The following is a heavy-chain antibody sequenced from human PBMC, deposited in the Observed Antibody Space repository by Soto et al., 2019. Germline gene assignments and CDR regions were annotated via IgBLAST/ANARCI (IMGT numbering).Heavy chain of an antibody. CDR1: GGTLSSYT. J-gene: IGHJ4*02. D-gene: IGHD2-21*02. Sequence: QVQLVQSGAEVKKPGSSVKVSCKASGGTLSSYTISWVRQAPGQGLEWMGKIIPILGIANYAQKFQGRVTITADKSTSTAYMELSSLRSEDTAVYYCPRVGGYCGGDCYLYYFDYWGQGTLVTVSS. CDR3: PRVGGYCGGDCYLYYFDY. CDR2: IIPILGIA. V-gene: IGHV1-69*02.